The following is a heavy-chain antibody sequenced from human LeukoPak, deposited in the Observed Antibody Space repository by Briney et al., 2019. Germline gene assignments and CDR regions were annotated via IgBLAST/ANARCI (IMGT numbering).Heavy chain of an antibody. CDR2: IYYSGST. V-gene: IGHV4-59*11. Sequence: SETLSLTCTVSGGSIRSHYWSWIRQPPGKGLEWIGNIYYSGSTNYNPSLKSRVTISVDMSKNRLSLRLTSVTAADTAVYYCARGFYGAGNHFDYWDQGTLVTVSS. D-gene: IGHD3-10*01. CDR1: GGSIRSHY. J-gene: IGHJ4*02. CDR3: ARGFYGAGNHFDY.